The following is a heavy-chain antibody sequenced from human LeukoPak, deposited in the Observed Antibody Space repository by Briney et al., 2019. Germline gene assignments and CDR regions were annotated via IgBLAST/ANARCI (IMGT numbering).Heavy chain of an antibody. CDR2: ISSSGSTK. V-gene: IGHV3-48*03. CDR1: GFTFSSYE. Sequence: GGSLRLSCAASGFTFSSYEMNWVRQAPGKGLEWVSYISSSGSTKYYADSVKGRFTISRDNAKDSLYLQMISLRAEDTALYYCARVEGFIDYWGQGTLVTVSS. D-gene: IGHD3-16*02. CDR3: ARVEGFIDY. J-gene: IGHJ4*02.